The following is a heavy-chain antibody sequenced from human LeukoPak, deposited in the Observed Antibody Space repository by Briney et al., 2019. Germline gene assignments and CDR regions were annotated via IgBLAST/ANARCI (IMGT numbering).Heavy chain of an antibody. CDR2: IWYDGSNN. V-gene: IGHV3-33*08. CDR1: GFTFSSYA. Sequence: PGGSLRLSCAASGFTFSSYAMHWVRQAPGKGLEWVAVIWYDGSNNNYADSVRGRFTVSRDNSKNTLYLHMNSVRAEDTAVYYCARVAMSDSSGYCDYWGQGTLVTVSS. D-gene: IGHD3-22*01. CDR3: ARVAMSDSSGYCDY. J-gene: IGHJ4*02.